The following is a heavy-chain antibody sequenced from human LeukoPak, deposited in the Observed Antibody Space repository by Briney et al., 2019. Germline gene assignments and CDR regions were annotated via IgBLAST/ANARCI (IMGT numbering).Heavy chain of an antibody. CDR2: IIPIFPTA. D-gene: IGHD6-13*01. J-gene: IGHJ4*02. V-gene: IGHV1-69*06. Sequence: GASVKVPCKASGGSFSNYAVSWVRQAPGQGLEWMGGIIPIFPTANYAQKFQGRVTITADKSTSTAYMELSSLRSEDTALYYCARGAAAGIFDYWGQGTLVTVSS. CDR3: ARGAAAGIFDY. CDR1: GGSFSNYA.